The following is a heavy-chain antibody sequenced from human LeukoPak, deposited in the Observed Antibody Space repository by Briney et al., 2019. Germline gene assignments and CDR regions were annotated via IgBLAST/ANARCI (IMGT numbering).Heavy chain of an antibody. CDR1: GYTFTDFG. D-gene: IGHD5-18*01. J-gene: IGHJ4*02. CDR2: ISAYNGNT. V-gene: IGHV1-18*01. CDR3: ARDLGVDTTMIFFDY. Sequence: ASVTVSCKASGYTFTDFGISWVRQAPGQGLEWMAWISAYNGNTNYVAKFQDRVTMTTDTSTSTAYMELRSLRSDDTAVYYCARDLGVDTTMIFFDYWGQGTPVTVSS.